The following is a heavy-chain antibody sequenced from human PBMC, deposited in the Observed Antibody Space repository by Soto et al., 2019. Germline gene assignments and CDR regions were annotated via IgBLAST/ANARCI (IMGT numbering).Heavy chain of an antibody. CDR2: ISGGGDST. J-gene: IGHJ4*02. CDR1: GFTFSSCA. V-gene: IGHV3-23*01. Sequence: GGSLRLSCAASGFTFSSCAMSWVRQAPGKGLEWVSGISGGGDSTYYADSVKGRFTISRDNSKNTLYLQVNSLRAEDTAVYYCAKHAGTRKVDYWGQGTLVTVSS. CDR3: AKHAGTRKVDY.